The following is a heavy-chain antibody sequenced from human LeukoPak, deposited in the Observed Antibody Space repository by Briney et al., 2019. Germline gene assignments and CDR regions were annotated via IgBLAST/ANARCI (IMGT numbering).Heavy chain of an antibody. V-gene: IGHV3-7*03. J-gene: IGHJ4*02. Sequence: PGGSLRLSCAASGLTFSNYWISWVWPAPGKGLEWVANINKDGSEKYYVDSVKGRFTVSRDNAKNSLYLQMNSLRAEDRAVYYCARGGYSGLNFDYWGRGTLVTVSS. CDR3: ARGGYSGLNFDY. D-gene: IGHD5-12*01. CDR2: INKDGSEK. CDR1: GLTFSNYW.